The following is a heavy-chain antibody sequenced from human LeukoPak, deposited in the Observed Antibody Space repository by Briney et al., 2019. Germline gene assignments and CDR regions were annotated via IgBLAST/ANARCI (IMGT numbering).Heavy chain of an antibody. D-gene: IGHD3/OR15-3a*01. CDR2: IYGSGGT. V-gene: IGHV4-4*07. Sequence: SETLSLTCTVSGGAITNFYWTWMRQSAGKGLEWIGQIYGSGGTNYNPSLMSRVTMWADKSKDQISLRLTSVTAADTAVYFCARNRTSYYGEIPFDVGGQGTMVTVSS. CDR1: GGAITNFY. J-gene: IGHJ3*01. CDR3: ARNRTSYYGEIPFDV.